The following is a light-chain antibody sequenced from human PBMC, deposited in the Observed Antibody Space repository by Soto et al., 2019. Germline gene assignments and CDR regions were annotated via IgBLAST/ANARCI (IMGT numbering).Light chain of an antibody. V-gene: IGKV3-20*01. Sequence: ENVLTQSPGTLSLSPGERATLYCRASQSISRTYLAWYQQKPVQAPRLLIYATSSRATGIPDRFSGSGSGTDFTLTISRLEPEDFAVYYCQQYGTSPTFGQGTKVDI. J-gene: IGKJ1*01. CDR1: QSISRTY. CDR3: QQYGTSPT. CDR2: ATS.